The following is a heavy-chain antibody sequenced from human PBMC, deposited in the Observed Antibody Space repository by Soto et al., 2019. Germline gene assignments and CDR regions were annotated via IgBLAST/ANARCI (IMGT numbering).Heavy chain of an antibody. V-gene: IGHV3-21*01. Sequence: GGSLRLSCAASGFTFSSYSMNWVRQAPGKGLEWVSSISSSSSYIYYADSVKGRFTISRDNAKNSLYLQMNSLRAEDTAVYYCARVVSSSWSPSNYWGQGTLVTVSS. CDR3: ARVVSSSWSPSNY. CDR2: ISSSSSYI. CDR1: GFTFSSYS. D-gene: IGHD6-13*01. J-gene: IGHJ4*02.